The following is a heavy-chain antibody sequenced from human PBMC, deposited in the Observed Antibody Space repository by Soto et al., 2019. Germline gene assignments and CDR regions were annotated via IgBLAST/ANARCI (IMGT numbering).Heavy chain of an antibody. J-gene: IGHJ4*02. CDR2: IYHSGST. CDR3: ASGRDGYGLYYFDY. Sequence: PSETLSLTCAVSGGSISSGGYSWSWIRQPPGKGQEWIGYIYHSGSTYYNPSLKSRVTISVDRSKNQFSLKLSSVTAADTAVYYCASGRDGYGLYYFDYWGQGTLVTVSS. D-gene: IGHD5-12*01. V-gene: IGHV4-30-2*01. CDR1: GGSISSGGYS.